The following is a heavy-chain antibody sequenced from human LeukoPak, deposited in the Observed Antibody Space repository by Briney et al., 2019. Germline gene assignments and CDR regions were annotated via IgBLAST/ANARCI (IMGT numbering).Heavy chain of an antibody. CDR2: IYTNGST. D-gene: IGHD3-22*01. CDR1: GGSISSYY. CDR3: ANYYYDSSGYSNWFDP. Sequence: SETLSLTCTVSGGSISSYYWSWIRQPAGKGLEWIGRIYTNGSTNYNPSLKSRVTISVDTSKNQFSLKLNSVTAADTAVYYCANYYYDSSGYSNWFDPWGQGTLVTVSS. J-gene: IGHJ5*02. V-gene: IGHV4-4*07.